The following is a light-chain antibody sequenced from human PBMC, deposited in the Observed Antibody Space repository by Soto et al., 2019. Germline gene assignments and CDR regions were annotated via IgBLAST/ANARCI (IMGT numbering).Light chain of an antibody. CDR3: AAWDDSLNGQVV. J-gene: IGLJ2*01. CDR2: SNN. CDR1: SPNIGSNT. V-gene: IGLV1-44*01. Sequence: QSVLTQPPSASGTPGQRVTISCSGSSPNIGSNTVNWYQQLPGTAPKLVMYSNNQRPSGVPDRFSGSKSGTSASLAISGLQTEDEADYDCAAWDDSLNGQVVFGGGTKLTVL.